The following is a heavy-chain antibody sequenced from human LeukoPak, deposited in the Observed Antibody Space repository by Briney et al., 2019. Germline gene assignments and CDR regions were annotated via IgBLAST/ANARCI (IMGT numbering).Heavy chain of an antibody. D-gene: IGHD1-1*01. Sequence: SETLSLTCAVHGGSLSGFYWSWIRQPPGKGLEWIGEINHSGTTNYNPSLKSRVTISVDTSKNQVSLDLASVTAADTAVYYCARASSFDKTTRWNPAYFGPWGPGSLVNVAS. CDR3: ARASSFDKTTRWNPAYFGP. J-gene: IGHJ5*02. V-gene: IGHV4-34*01. CDR2: INHSGTT. CDR1: GGSLSGFY.